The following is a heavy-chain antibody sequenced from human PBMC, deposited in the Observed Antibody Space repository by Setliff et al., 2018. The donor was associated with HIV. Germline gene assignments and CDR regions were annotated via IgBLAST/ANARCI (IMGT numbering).Heavy chain of an antibody. CDR3: ARVQMAYAAFDV. CDR2: IAGSAAST. V-gene: IGHV3-23*01. J-gene: IGHJ3*01. D-gene: IGHD4-17*01. CDR1: GFTFTNYA. Sequence: GGSLRLSCAASGFTFTNYAMTWVRQAPGKGLEWVSAIAGSAASTYYADSVKGRFTISRDSSKSTIYLQMNSLRAEDTAVYYCARVQMAYAAFDVWGQGTMVTVSS.